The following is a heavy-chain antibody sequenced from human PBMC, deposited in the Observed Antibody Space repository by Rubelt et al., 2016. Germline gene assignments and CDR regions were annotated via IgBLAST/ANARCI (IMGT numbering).Heavy chain of an antibody. Sequence: QVQLVESGGGVVQPGGSLRLSCVASGFTFSNDHMHWVRQAPGKGLEWVGMRGRTFYADSVKGRFTISRDNSKNTLFLQMNSLRAEDSAVYFCAHERDSFDNWGQGTLVTVSS. CDR3: AHERDSFDN. CDR1: GFTFSNDH. CDR2: RGRT. J-gene: IGHJ4*02. D-gene: IGHD5-24*01. V-gene: IGHV3-30*02.